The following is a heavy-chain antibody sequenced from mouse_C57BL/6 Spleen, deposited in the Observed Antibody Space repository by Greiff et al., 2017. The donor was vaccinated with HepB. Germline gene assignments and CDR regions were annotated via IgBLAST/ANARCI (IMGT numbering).Heavy chain of an antibody. CDR2: ISSGGDYI. Sequence: EVHLVESGEGLVKPGGSLKLSCAASGFTFSSYAMSWVRQTPEKRLEWVAYISSGGDYIYYADTVKGRFTIFRDNARNTLYLQMSSLKSEDTAMYYCTRENNFWYCDVWSTGTRVTVYS. J-gene: IGHJ1*03. CDR1: GFTFSSYA. V-gene: IGHV5-9-1*02. D-gene: IGHD1-3*01. CDR3: TRENNFWYCDV.